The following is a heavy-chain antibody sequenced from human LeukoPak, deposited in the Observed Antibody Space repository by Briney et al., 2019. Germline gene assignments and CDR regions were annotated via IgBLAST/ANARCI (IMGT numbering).Heavy chain of an antibody. D-gene: IGHD6-13*01. J-gene: IGHJ5*02. V-gene: IGHV4-39*07. CDR2: IYYSGST. Sequence: SETLSLTCTVSGGSISSSSYYWGWIRQPPGKGLEWIGNIYYSGSTYYNPSLKSRVTISVDTSKNQFSLKLTSVTAADTAVYYCARGRPTTSIAAAGVNWFDPWGQGTLVTVSS. CDR3: ARGRPTTSIAAAGVNWFDP. CDR1: GGSISSSSYY.